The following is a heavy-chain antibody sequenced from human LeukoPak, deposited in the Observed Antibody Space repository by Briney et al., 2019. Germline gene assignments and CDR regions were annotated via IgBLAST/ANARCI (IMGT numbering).Heavy chain of an antibody. V-gene: IGHV1-18*01. Sequence: GASVKVSCKASGYTFITYGINWVRQAPGQGLEWMGRITPYNGNTNYAQKLQDRFTMTADTSTSTAYMELRSLRSDDTAVYYCFSEFLHGDDWGQGTLVTVSS. CDR2: ITPYNGNT. D-gene: IGHD3-10*01. CDR1: GYTFITYG. J-gene: IGHJ4*02. CDR3: FSEFLHGDD.